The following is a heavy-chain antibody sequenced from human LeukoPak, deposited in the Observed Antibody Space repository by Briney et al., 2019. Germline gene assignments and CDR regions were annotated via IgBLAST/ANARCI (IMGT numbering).Heavy chain of an antibody. V-gene: IGHV4-4*02. CDR2: IYHSGST. J-gene: IGHJ6*03. D-gene: IGHD6-19*01. CDR3: ARYSSGRGSYYYYYMDV. CDR1: GGSISSSNW. Sequence: SETLSLTCAVSGGSISSSNWWSWVRQPPGKGLEWIGEIYHSGSTNYNPSLKSRVTISVDKSKNQFSLKLSSVTAADMAVYYCARYSSGRGSYYYYYMDVWGKGTTVTVSS.